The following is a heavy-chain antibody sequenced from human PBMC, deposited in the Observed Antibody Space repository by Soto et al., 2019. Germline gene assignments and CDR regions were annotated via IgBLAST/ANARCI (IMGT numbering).Heavy chain of an antibody. CDR2: INSDGSST. Sequence: EVQLVESGGGLVQPGGSRRLSCAASGFTFSSYWMHWVRQAPGKGLVWVSRINSDGSSTSYADSVKGRFTISRDNSKNTLYVQMNRLRDEDTAVYYCARVGYCTRGVCPNFDFWGQGTLVTVSS. V-gene: IGHV3-74*01. CDR1: GFTFSSYW. D-gene: IGHD2-8*01. J-gene: IGHJ4*02. CDR3: ARVGYCTRGVCPNFDF.